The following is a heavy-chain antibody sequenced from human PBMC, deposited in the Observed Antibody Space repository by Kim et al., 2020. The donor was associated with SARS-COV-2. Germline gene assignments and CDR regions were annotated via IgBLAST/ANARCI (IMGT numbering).Heavy chain of an antibody. CDR3: AKDFGYCSSTSCYPPYGMDV. V-gene: IGHV3-23*01. CDR1: GFTFTTFA. D-gene: IGHD2-2*03. CDR2: ISDNGVRT. J-gene: IGHJ6*02. Sequence: GGSLRLSCAASGFTFTTFAMSWVRQAPGKGPEWVASISDNGVRTYYADSVKGRFTISRDNSKNTLCIQMNSLRADDTAVYYCAKDFGYCSSTSCYPPYGMDVWGQGTTVTVSS.